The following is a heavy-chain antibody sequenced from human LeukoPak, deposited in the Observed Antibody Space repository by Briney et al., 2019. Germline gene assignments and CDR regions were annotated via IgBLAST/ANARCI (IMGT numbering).Heavy chain of an antibody. D-gene: IGHD5-18*01. CDR3: ARAPDTAMALSWFDP. J-gene: IGHJ5*02. CDR2: INPNSGGT. CDR1: GYTFTGYY. Sequence: PGGSLRLSCAASGYTFTGYYMHWVRQAPGQGLEWMGWINPNSGGTNYAQKFQGRVTMTRDTSISTAYMELSRLRSDDTAVYYCARAPDTAMALSWFDPWGQGTLVTVSS. V-gene: IGHV1-2*02.